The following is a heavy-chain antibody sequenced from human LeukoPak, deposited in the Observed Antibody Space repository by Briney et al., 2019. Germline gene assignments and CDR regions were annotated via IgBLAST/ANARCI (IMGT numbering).Heavy chain of an antibody. J-gene: IGHJ3*02. CDR1: WLTVTSKY. CDR2: IYSGGST. CDR3: ARETMISYAFDI. Sequence: GGSVRLFRALPWLTVTSKYMSWVRQAPGKGLELVSVIYSGGSTYYADSVKGRFTISRDNSKNTLYLQMNSLRAEDTGVYYCARETMISYAFDIWGQGTMVTVSS. D-gene: IGHD3-16*01. V-gene: IGHV3-53*01.